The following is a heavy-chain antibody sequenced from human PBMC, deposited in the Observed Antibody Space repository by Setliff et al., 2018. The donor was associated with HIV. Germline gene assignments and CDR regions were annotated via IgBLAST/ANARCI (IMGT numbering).Heavy chain of an antibody. CDR2: INPSGGST. D-gene: IGHD3-3*01. CDR3: ARGIWSATTADYYLDV. V-gene: IGHV1-46*01. Sequence: ASVKVSCKASGYTFTSNYMHWVRQAPGQGLEWMGIINPSGGSTSYTQMFRGRVTMTRDTSTSTVYMELSGLRSEDTADYYCARGIWSATTADYYLDVWGQGTTVTVSS. J-gene: IGHJ6*03. CDR1: GYTFTSNY.